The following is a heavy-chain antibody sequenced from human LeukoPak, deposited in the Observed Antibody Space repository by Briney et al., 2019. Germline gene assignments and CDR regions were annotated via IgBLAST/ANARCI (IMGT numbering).Heavy chain of an antibody. CDR2: ISGSGGST. CDR1: GFIFSSYG. Sequence: GGSLRLSCAASGFIFSSYGMTWVRQAPGKGLEWVSAISGSGGSTYYADSVKGRFTISRDNSKNTLYLQMNSLGVEDTAVYYCAKGTFDWSFPLYFDSWGQGILVTVSS. J-gene: IGHJ4*02. CDR3: AKGTFDWSFPLYFDS. V-gene: IGHV3-23*01. D-gene: IGHD3-9*01.